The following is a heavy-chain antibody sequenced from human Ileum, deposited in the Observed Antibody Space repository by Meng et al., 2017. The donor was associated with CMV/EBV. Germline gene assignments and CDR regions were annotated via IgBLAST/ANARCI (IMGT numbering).Heavy chain of an antibody. D-gene: IGHD2-2*01. CDR3: ARNPDYCSSTSCYVWYYGMDV. CDR2: ITSTSNYI. Sequence: GESLKISCASSAFTFSNYGMHWVRQAPGKGLEWVSYITSTSNYIFYADSVKGRFTISRDNAKNSLYLQMSSLRDEDTAVYYCARNPDYCSSTSCYVWYYGMDVWGQGTTVTVSS. V-gene: IGHV3-21*06. J-gene: IGHJ6*02. CDR1: AFTFSNYG.